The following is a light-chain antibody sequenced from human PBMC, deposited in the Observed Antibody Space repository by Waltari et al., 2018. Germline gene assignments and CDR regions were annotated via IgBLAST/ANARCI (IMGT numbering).Light chain of an antibody. J-gene: IGKJ1*01. CDR1: QSVSRS. Sequence: IVLTQSPGTLSLSPGERATLSCRASQSVSRSLAWYQQKPGQAPKLRIYGASTRATGISDRFTGSGSGTDLSLTISSLGPEDFAIYFCQHYVRLPATFGQGTKVEIK. CDR2: GAS. CDR3: QHYVRLPAT. V-gene: IGKV3-20*01.